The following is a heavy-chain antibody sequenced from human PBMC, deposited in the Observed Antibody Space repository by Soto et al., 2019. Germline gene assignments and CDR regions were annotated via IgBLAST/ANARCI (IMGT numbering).Heavy chain of an antibody. D-gene: IGHD6-19*01. CDR2: ISGSGGST. J-gene: IGHJ5*02. Sequence: EVQLLESGGGLVQPGGSLRLSCAASGFTFSSYAMTWVRQAPGKGLEWVSSISGSGGSTYHADSVKSRFTISRDNSKNTLYLQMNSLRAEDTAVYYCAKDSGGVAVKFGRNWFDPWGQGTLVTVSS. V-gene: IGHV3-23*01. CDR1: GFTFSSYA. CDR3: AKDSGGVAVKFGRNWFDP.